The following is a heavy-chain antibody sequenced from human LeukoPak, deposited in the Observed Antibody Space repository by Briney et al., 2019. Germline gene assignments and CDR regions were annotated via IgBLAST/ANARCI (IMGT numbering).Heavy chain of an antibody. CDR3: AKGTSSWHEFDS. Sequence: PGGSLRLSCAASGFTFDDYAMHWVRQAPGKGLEWVSLITWDGDSTYYADSVKGRLTISRDNSKNYLYLQMSSLRAEDTALYYCAKGTSSWHEFDSWGQGTLVTVSS. D-gene: IGHD6-13*01. CDR2: ITWDGDST. CDR1: GFTFDDYA. J-gene: IGHJ4*02. V-gene: IGHV3-43D*03.